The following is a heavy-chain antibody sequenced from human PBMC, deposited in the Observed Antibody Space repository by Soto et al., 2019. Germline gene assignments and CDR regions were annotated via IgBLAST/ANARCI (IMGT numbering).Heavy chain of an antibody. V-gene: IGHV3-23*01. J-gene: IGHJ6*02. CDR1: GFTFSSYA. Sequence: EVQLLESGGGLVQPGGSLRLSCAASGFTFSSYAMSWVRQAPGKGLEWVSAISGSGGSTYYADSVKGRFTISRDNSKNTLYLQMNSLRAEDTAVYYCARERMIFGALLVTQLYAMDVWGQGTTVTVSS. CDR3: ARERMIFGALLVTQLYAMDV. CDR2: ISGSGGST. D-gene: IGHD3-3*01.